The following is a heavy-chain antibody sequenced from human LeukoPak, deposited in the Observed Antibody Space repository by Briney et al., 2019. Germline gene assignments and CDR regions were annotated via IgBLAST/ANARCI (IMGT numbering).Heavy chain of an antibody. CDR1: GGSISSYY. V-gene: IGHV4-59*01. CDR2: IYYSGST. D-gene: IGHD6-13*01. CDR3: ARVPIAAAVPLFDY. J-gene: IGHJ4*02. Sequence: SETLSLTCTVSGGSISSYYWSWVPQPPGKGLERIGYIYYSGSTNYNPSLKSRVTISVDTSKNQFSLKLSSVSAADTAVYYCARVPIAAAVPLFDYWGQGTLVTVFS.